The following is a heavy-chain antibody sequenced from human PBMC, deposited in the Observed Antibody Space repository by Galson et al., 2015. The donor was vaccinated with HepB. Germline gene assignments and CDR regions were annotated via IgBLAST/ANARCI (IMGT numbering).Heavy chain of an antibody. V-gene: IGHV3-23*01. CDR1: GFTFSSYA. Sequence: SLRLSCAASGFTFSSYAMSWVRQAPGKGLEWVSAISGSGGSTYYADSVKGRFTISRDNSKNTLYLQMNSLRAEDTAVYYCAKIRVGATGYFDYWGQGTLVTVSS. J-gene: IGHJ4*02. CDR3: AKIRVGATGYFDY. CDR2: ISGSGGST. D-gene: IGHD1-26*01.